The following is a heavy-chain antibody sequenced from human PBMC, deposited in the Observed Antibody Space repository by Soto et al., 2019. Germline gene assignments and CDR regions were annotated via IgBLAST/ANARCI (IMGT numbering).Heavy chain of an antibody. CDR2: IYYSGST. V-gene: IGHV4-31*03. Sequence: SETLSLTCTVSGGSISSGGYYWSWIRQHPGKGLEWIGYIYYSGSTYYNPSLKSRVTISVDTSKKQFSLKLSSVTAADKAVNYCARDLPITASYYYYGMDVWGQGTTVTVSS. CDR1: GGSISSGGYY. D-gene: IGHD3-16*01. J-gene: IGHJ6*02. CDR3: ARDLPITASYYYYGMDV.